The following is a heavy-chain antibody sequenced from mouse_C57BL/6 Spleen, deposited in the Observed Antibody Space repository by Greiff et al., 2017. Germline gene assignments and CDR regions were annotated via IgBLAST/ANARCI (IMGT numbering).Heavy chain of an antibody. CDR2: IYPGDGDT. CDR1: GYAFSSYW. J-gene: IGHJ4*01. Sequence: QVQLQQSGAELVKPGASVKISCKASGYAFSSYWMNWVKQRPGKGLEWIGQIYPGDGDTNYNGKFKGKATLTADKSSSTAYMQLSSLTSEDSAVYFCARESYDSYYYAMDYWGQGTSVTVSS. V-gene: IGHV1-80*01. D-gene: IGHD2-4*01. CDR3: ARESYDSYYYAMDY.